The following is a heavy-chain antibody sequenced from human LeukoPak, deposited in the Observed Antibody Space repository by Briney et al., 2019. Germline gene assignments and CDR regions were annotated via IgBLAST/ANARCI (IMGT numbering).Heavy chain of an antibody. V-gene: IGHV1-69*13. CDR1: GGTFSSYA. J-gene: IGHJ4*02. CDR2: IIPIFGTA. Sequence: GASVKVSCKASGGTFSSYAISWVRQAPGQGLEWMGGIIPIFGTANYAQKFQGRVTITADESTSTAYMELSSLRSEDTAVYYCATVYFRELRYFDYWGQGTLVTVSS. D-gene: IGHD1-26*01. CDR3: ATVYFRELRYFDY.